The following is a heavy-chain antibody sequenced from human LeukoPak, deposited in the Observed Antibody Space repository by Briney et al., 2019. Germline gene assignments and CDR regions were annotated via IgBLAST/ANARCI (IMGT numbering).Heavy chain of an antibody. Sequence: PGRSLRLSCAASGFTFSSYAMHWVRQAPGKGLEWVAVISYDGSNKYYADSVKGRFTISRDNSKNTLYLQMNSLRAEDTAVYYCASEYQLLDKLFDYWGQGTLVTVYS. CDR2: ISYDGSNK. D-gene: IGHD2-2*01. J-gene: IGHJ4*02. V-gene: IGHV3-30*01. CDR1: GFTFSSYA. CDR3: ASEYQLLDKLFDY.